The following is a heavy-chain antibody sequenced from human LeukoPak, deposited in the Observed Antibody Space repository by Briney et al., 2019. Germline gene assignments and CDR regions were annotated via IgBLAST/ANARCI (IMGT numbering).Heavy chain of an antibody. CDR3: ARGYGSGSYYWDP. CDR1: GFTFGDYY. V-gene: IGHV3-11*05. D-gene: IGHD3-10*01. J-gene: IGHJ5*02. Sequence: PGGSLRLSCAASGFTFGDYYMSWIRQTPGKGLEWISYTSSSSSNTNYADSVKGRFTISRDNAKNSLYLQMNSLRAEDTAVYYCARGYGSGSYYWDPWGQGTLVTVSS. CDR2: TSSSSSNT.